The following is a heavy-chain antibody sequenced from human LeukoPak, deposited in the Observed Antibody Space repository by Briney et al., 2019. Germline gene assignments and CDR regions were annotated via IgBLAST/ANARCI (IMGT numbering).Heavy chain of an antibody. D-gene: IGHD5-18*01. J-gene: IGHJ4*02. CDR3: ARGGSGYSYGKIDY. V-gene: IGHV3-7*01. CDR2: IKQDGREK. Sequence: GGSLRLSCAASGFTFSSYWMSWVRQAPGKGLEWVANIKQDGREKYYVDSVKGRFTISRDNAKNSLYLQMNSLRAEDTAVYYCARGGSGYSYGKIDYWGQGTLVTVSS. CDR1: GFTFSSYW.